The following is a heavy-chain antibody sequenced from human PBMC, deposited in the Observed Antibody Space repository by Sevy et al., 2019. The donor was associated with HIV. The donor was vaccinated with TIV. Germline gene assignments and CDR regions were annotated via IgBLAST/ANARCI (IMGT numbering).Heavy chain of an antibody. CDR1: GFSFNIYA. D-gene: IGHD6-19*01. V-gene: IGHV3-23*01. CDR2: ISGDSRSL. CDR3: TKERSSGWPLDY. Sequence: GGSLRLSCAASGFSFNIYAMSWVRQAPGKGLEWVSGISGDSRSLHYADSGKGRFTISRDNSKNTLYLQMSSLGSEDTTVYYCTKERSSGWPLDYWGQGTLVTVSS. J-gene: IGHJ4*02.